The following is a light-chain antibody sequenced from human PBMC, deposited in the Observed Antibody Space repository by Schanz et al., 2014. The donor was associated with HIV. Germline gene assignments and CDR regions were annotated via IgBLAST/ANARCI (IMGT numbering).Light chain of an antibody. V-gene: IGKV1-5*03. CDR2: KAS. CDR3: HQYATSSWT. J-gene: IGKJ1*01. Sequence: IQMTQSPSTVSTSVGDRVTITCRASQSIGDSLAWLQQKPGRAPKVLIYKASTLESGVPSTFRGSGSGTDFTLTISSLQPDDSATYYCHQYATSSWTFGQGTKVEIK. CDR1: QSIGDS.